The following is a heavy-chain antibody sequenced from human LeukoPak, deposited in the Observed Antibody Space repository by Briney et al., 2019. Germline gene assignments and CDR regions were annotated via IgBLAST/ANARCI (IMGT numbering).Heavy chain of an antibody. Sequence: QAGGSLRLSCAASGFTFSSYAMHWVRQAPGKGLEWVAVISYDGSNKYYADPVKGRFTISRDNSKNTLYLQMNSLRAEDTAVYYCARDSTSSSGEFDYWGQGTLVTVSS. CDR3: ARDSTSSSGEFDY. J-gene: IGHJ4*02. V-gene: IGHV3-30-3*01. D-gene: IGHD6-6*01. CDR2: ISYDGSNK. CDR1: GFTFSSYA.